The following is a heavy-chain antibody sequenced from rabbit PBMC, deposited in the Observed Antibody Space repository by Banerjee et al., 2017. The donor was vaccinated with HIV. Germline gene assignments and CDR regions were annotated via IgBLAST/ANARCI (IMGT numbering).Heavy chain of an antibody. CDR3: ARDLAGVIGWNFNL. D-gene: IGHD4-1*01. V-gene: IGHV1S45*01. Sequence: QEQLEESGGDLVKPEGSLTLTCTASGFSFSNGYVMCWVRQAPGKGLEWIACIYAGSSGSTLYASWAKGRFTISKTSSTTVTLQMTSLTAADTATYFCARDLAGVIGWNFNLWGPGTLVTVS. CDR2: IYAGSSGST. CDR1: GFSFSNGYV. J-gene: IGHJ4*01.